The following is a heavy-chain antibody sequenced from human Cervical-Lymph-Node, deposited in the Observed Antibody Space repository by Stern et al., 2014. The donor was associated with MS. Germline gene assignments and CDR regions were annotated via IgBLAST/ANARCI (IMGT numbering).Heavy chain of an antibody. CDR1: GGTFSSYA. J-gene: IGHJ4*02. CDR3: ARETRSGYNFDY. D-gene: IGHD5-24*01. CDR2: VLPVFTTP. Sequence: DQLVESGAEVKKPGSSVKVSCKVSGGTFSSYAVSWVRQAPGQGLEWMGGVLPVFTTPNYAQNFQGRVTVTADESTSTVYMELSNLTSEDTAMYYCARETRSGYNFDYWGQGALVTVSS. V-gene: IGHV1-69*01.